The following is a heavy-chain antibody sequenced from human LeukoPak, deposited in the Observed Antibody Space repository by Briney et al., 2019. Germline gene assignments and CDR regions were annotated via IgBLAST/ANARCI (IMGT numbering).Heavy chain of an antibody. V-gene: IGHV1-18*01. CDR2: ISAYNGNT. CDR3: ARGAPGAAAGLYYYYYYMDV. D-gene: IGHD6-13*01. Sequence: ASVKVSCKASGYTFTSYGISWVRPAPGQGLEWMGWISAYNGNTNYAQKLQGRVTMTTDTSTSTAYMELRSLRSDDTAVYYCARGAPGAAAGLYYYYYYMDVWGKGTTVTVSS. CDR1: GYTFTSYG. J-gene: IGHJ6*03.